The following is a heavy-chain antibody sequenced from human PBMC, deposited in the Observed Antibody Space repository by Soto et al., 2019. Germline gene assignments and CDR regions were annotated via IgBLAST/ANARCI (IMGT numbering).Heavy chain of an antibody. J-gene: IGHJ6*02. V-gene: IGHV4-30-4*01. D-gene: IGHD4-4*01. CDR1: GGSISSGDYD. Sequence: QVQLQESGPGLVKPSQTLSLTCTVSGGSISSGDYDWSWIRQPPGKGLAWIGYIYYSGSTYYNPSLKSRVTISVDTSKNQFSLKLSSVTAADTAVYYCARAIYSSFPRYYYYGMDVWGQGTTVTVSS. CDR3: ARAIYSSFPRYYYYGMDV. CDR2: IYYSGST.